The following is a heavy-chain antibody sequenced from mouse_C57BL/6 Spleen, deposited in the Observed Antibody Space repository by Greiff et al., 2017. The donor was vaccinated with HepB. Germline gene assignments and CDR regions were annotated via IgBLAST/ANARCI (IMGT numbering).Heavy chain of an antibody. J-gene: IGHJ2*01. D-gene: IGHD1-1*01. CDR2: IYPRSGNT. Sequence: QVQLQQSGAELARPGASVKLSCKASGYTFTSYGISWVKQRTGQGLEWIGEIYPRSGNTYYNEKFKGKATLTADKSSSTAYMELRSLTSEDSAVYFCARSASATVVATGVDYWGQGTTLTVSS. CDR1: GYTFTSYG. V-gene: IGHV1-81*01. CDR3: ARSASATVVATGVDY.